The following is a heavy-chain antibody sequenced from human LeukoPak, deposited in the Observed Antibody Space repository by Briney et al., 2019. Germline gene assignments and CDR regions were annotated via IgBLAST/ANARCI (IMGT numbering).Heavy chain of an antibody. CDR1: GFTFSSHS. CDR3: ARGLEEGFGELTYNWFDP. J-gene: IGHJ5*02. Sequence: KPGGSLRLSCAASGFTFSSHSMNWVRQSPGKGLEWVSSISNSSSYIYYADSVKGRFTISRDNAKNSLYLQMNSLRAEDTAVYYCARGLEEGFGELTYNWFDPWGQGTLVTVSS. D-gene: IGHD3-10*01. CDR2: ISNSSSYI. V-gene: IGHV3-21*01.